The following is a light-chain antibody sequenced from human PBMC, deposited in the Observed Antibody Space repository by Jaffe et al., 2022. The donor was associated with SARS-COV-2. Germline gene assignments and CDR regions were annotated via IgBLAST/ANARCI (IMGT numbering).Light chain of an antibody. J-gene: IGKJ4*01. CDR1: QSVSTY. CDR2: DAS. CDR3: QQRSNWPLT. Sequence: EIVLTQSPATLSLSPGERAIFSCRASQSVSTYLAWYQQKPGQAPRLLIFDASNRATGIPARFSGSGSGTDFTLTISSLEPGDFAVYYCQQRSNWPLTFGGGTKVEIK. V-gene: IGKV3-11*01.